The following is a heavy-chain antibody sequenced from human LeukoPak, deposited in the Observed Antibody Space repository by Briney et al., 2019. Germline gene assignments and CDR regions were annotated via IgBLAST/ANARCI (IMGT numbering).Heavy chain of an antibody. CDR1: GFTFSSYA. V-gene: IGHV3-23*01. CDR3: AKAYCGGDCYSDYYYYMDV. Sequence: GGSLRLSCAASGFTFSSYAMSWVRQAPGKGLEWVSAISGSGGSTYYADSVKGRFTISRDNSKNTLYLQMNSLRAEDTAVYYCAKAYCGGDCYSDYYYYMDVWGTGTTVTVSS. CDR2: ISGSGGST. J-gene: IGHJ6*03. D-gene: IGHD2-21*02.